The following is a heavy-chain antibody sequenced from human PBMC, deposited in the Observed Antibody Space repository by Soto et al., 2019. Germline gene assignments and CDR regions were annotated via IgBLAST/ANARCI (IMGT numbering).Heavy chain of an antibody. V-gene: IGHV4-4*02. CDR3: ARSDGWYALHS. D-gene: IGHD6-19*01. J-gene: IGHJ4*02. CDR2: IYQSGST. CDR1: GASISTNNW. Sequence: QVQLQESGPGLVKPSGTLSLTCAVSGASISTNNWWSWVRQPPGKGLEWIGEIYQSGSTSYNPSLKSRVTISVDKSKRQFSLKRSSVTAADTAVYYCARSDGWYALHSWGQGTLVTVSS.